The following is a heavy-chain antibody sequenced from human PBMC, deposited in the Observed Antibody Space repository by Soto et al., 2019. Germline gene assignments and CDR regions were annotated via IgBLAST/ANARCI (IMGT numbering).Heavy chain of an antibody. V-gene: IGHV1-3*01. CDR1: GYTFTSYA. Sequence: ASVKVSCKASGYTFTSYAMHWVRQAPGQRLEWMGWINAGNGKTKYSQKFQGRVTITRDTSASTAYMELSSLRSEDTAVYYCAREEGSGWFWFDPWGQGSLVTVSS. D-gene: IGHD6-19*01. CDR2: INAGNGKT. J-gene: IGHJ5*02. CDR3: AREEGSGWFWFDP.